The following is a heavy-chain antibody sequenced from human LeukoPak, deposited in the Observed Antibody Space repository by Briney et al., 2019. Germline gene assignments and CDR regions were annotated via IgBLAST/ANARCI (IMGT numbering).Heavy chain of an antibody. CDR1: GGSISSSTYY. CDR2: IYYSGST. J-gene: IGHJ3*02. D-gene: IGHD6-13*01. V-gene: IGHV4-39*02. CDR3: ARDRGIAAAADAFDI. Sequence: SETLSLTCTVSGGSISSSTYYWGWIRQPPGKGLEWIGTIYYSGSTYYNPSLKSRVTISVDTSKNQFSLRLRSVTAADTAVYYCARDRGIAAAADAFDIWGQGTMVTVSS.